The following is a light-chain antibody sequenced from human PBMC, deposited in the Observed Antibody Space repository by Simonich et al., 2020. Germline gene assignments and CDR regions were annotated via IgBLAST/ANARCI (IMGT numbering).Light chain of an antibody. CDR2: WAS. CDR1: QSLLYSSNNKNY. CDR3: QQYYVSPCT. Sequence: VMTHSQNSLPSSLGERSPTTCSSSQSLLYSSNNKNYLAWYQQKPGHPPKLLIYWASTRESGVPHRFNGSGSGTDFTLTISCQQAEDVAVYYFQQYYVSPCTFGQGTKLEIK. J-gene: IGKJ2*02. V-gene: IGKV4-1*01.